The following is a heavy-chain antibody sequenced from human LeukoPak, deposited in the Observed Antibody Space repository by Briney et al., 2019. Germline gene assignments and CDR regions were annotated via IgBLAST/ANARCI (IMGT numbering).Heavy chain of an antibody. J-gene: IGHJ4*02. V-gene: IGHV3-7*01. CDR2: IKQDGSQK. D-gene: IGHD2-15*01. CDR1: GFTFSTYW. Sequence: GSLRLSCAASGFTFSTYWMTSVRQAPGQGLEWVANIKQDGSQKYYVDSVKGRFTISRDNAKNSLYLQMDSLRAEDTAVYYCARDTGCAGGTCFSFYDYWGQGTLVTVSS. CDR3: ARDTGCAGGTCFSFYDY.